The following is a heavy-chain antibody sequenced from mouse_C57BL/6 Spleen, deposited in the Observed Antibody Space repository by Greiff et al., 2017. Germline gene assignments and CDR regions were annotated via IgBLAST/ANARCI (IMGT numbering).Heavy chain of an antibody. V-gene: IGHV1-26*01. Sequence: VQLQQSGPELVKPGASVKISCKASGYTFTDYYMNWVKQSHGKSLEWIGDINPNNGGTSYNQKFKGKATLTVDKSSSTAYMELRSLTSEDSAVYYCARFPHYFDYWGQGTTLTVSS. CDR3: ARFPHYFDY. CDR2: INPNNGGT. CDR1: GYTFTDYY. J-gene: IGHJ2*01.